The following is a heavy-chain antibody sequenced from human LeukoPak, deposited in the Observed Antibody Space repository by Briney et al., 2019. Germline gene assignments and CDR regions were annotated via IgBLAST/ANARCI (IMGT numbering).Heavy chain of an antibody. J-gene: IGHJ6*02. CDR2: ISSSGSTI. Sequence: PGGSLRLSCAVSGFTFSDHYMSWIRQAPGKGLEWVSYISSSGSTIYYADSVKGRFTFSRDNAKNSLYLQMNSLRAEDTAVYYCARGSGSRYYYGMDVWGRGTTVTVSS. CDR3: ARGSGSRYYYGMDV. D-gene: IGHD1-26*01. CDR1: GFTFSDHY. V-gene: IGHV3-11*01.